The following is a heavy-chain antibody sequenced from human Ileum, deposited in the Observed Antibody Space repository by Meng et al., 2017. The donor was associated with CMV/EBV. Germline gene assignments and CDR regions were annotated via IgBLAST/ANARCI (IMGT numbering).Heavy chain of an antibody. CDR1: GLIFGDNA. Sequence: GESLKISCTTSGLIFGDNAVSWVRQAPGKGLEWVDLIRSKAHGGTTEYAPSVKGRFTSSKDDTESITYLQMNSLKIHDTAVYYCTRDGFFFEWSRYFQHWGQGTLVTVSS. D-gene: IGHD3-3*01. J-gene: IGHJ1*01. V-gene: IGHV3-49*04. CDR2: IRSKAHGGTT. CDR3: TRDGFFFEWSRYFQH.